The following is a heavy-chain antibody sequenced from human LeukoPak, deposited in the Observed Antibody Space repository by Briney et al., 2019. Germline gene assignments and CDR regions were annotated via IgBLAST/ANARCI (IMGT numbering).Heavy chain of an antibody. CDR2: IKQDRSEK. CDR3: ARDPSRGYNYGYGDY. CDR1: GFTFSTYW. V-gene: IGHV3-7*01. Sequence: GGSLRLSCAASGFTFSTYWMSWVRQAPGKGLEWVAHIKQDRSEKYYVDSVKGRFTIARDSAKNSLYLQMNSLGAEDTAVYYCARDPSRGYNYGYGDYWGQGTLVIVSS. D-gene: IGHD5-18*01. J-gene: IGHJ4*02.